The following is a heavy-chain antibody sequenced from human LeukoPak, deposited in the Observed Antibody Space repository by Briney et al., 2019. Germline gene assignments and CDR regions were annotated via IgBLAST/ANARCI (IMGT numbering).Heavy chain of an antibody. Sequence: GGSLRLSCAASGFTFSSHAMGWVRQAPGKGLEWVTAVNGNGRKTYHADSVNGRFTISRDNSKNALFLQMNSLRDEDTAVYYCAKAAGDDGFFLYDYWGQGTLVTVSS. CDR2: VNGNGRKT. CDR3: AKAAGDDGFFLYDY. V-gene: IGHV3-23*01. CDR1: GFTFSSHA. D-gene: IGHD4-17*01. J-gene: IGHJ4*02.